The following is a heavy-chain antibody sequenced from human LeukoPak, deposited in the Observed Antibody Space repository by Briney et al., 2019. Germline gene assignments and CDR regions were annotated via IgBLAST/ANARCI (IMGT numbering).Heavy chain of an antibody. D-gene: IGHD6-19*01. CDR3: ARDFIGSGWTNWFDP. CDR2: ISAYNGNT. Sequence: ASVKVSCKASGYTFTSYGISWVRQAPGQGLEWMGWISAYNGNTNYAQKLQGRVTMTTDTSTSTAYMELRSLRSDDTAVYYCARDFIGSGWTNWFDPWGQGTLVTVSS. CDR1: GYTFTSYG. V-gene: IGHV1-18*01. J-gene: IGHJ5*02.